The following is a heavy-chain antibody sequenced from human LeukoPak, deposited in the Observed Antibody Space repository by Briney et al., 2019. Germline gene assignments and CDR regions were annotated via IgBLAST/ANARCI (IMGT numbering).Heavy chain of an antibody. Sequence: SETLSLTCTVSGGSISGHYWTWIRQPPGKGLEWIGQIHYSGRPDYNPSLKSRVTISVDTSKNQLSLKMTSVTGADTAVYYCARFGVDYDMDVWGQGTTVTVSS. CDR2: IHYSGRP. D-gene: IGHD3-16*01. J-gene: IGHJ6*02. V-gene: IGHV4-59*11. CDR3: ARFGVDYDMDV. CDR1: GGSISGHY.